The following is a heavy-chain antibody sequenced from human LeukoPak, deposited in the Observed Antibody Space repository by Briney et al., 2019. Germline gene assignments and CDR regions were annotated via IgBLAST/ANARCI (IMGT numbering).Heavy chain of an antibody. Sequence: GGSLRLSCAASGFTFSSYWMSWVRQAPWKGLEWVANIKQDGSEKYYVDSVKGRFTISRDNAKNSLYLQMNSLRAEDTAVYYCARYSDRGSYYDGSFDYWGQGTLVTVSS. V-gene: IGHV3-7*01. CDR3: ARYSDRGSYYDGSFDY. CDR1: GFTFSSYW. D-gene: IGHD1-26*01. J-gene: IGHJ4*02. CDR2: IKQDGSEK.